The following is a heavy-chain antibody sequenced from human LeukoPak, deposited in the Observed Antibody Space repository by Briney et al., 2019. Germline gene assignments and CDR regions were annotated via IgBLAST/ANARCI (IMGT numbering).Heavy chain of an antibody. J-gene: IGHJ4*02. Sequence: SETLSLTCAVSGGSISSGGYSWSWIRQPPGKGLEWIGYIYHSGSTNYNPSLKSRVTISVDTSKNQFSLKLSSVTAADTAVYYCATQELWSYYFDYWGQGTLVTVSS. CDR2: IYHSGST. D-gene: IGHD5-18*01. CDR1: GGSISSGGYS. CDR3: ATQELWSYYFDY. V-gene: IGHV4-30-2*01.